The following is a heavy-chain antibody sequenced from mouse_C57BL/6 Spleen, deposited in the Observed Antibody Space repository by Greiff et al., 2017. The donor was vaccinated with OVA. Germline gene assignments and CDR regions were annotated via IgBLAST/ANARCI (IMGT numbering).Heavy chain of an antibody. J-gene: IGHJ2*01. V-gene: IGHV1-52*01. CDR1: GYTFTSYW. Sequence: VQLQQPGAELVRPGSSVKLSCKASGYTFTSYWMHWVKQRPIQGLEWIGNIDPSDSETHYNQKFKDKATLTVDKSSSTAYMQLSSPTSEDSAVYYCARGGQLRLWGQGTTLTVSS. CDR2: IDPSDSET. CDR3: ARGGQLRL. D-gene: IGHD3-2*02.